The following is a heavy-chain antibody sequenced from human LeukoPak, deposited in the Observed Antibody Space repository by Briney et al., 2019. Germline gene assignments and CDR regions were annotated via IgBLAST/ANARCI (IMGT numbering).Heavy chain of an antibody. CDR1: GFTFDDYG. CDR2: INWNGGST. D-gene: IGHD1-26*01. Sequence: GSLRLSCAASGFTFDDYGMSWVRQAPGKGLEWVSGINWNGGSTGYADSVKGRFTISRDNAKNSLYLQMNSLRAEDTALYYCARGGSGSYYSNFDYWGQGTLVTVSS. V-gene: IGHV3-20*04. CDR3: ARGGSGSYYSNFDY. J-gene: IGHJ4*02.